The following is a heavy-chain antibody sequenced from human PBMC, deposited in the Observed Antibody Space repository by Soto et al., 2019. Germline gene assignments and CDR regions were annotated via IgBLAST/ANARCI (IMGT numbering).Heavy chain of an antibody. CDR3: ARDLAAADSFDY. CDR1: GCTFSSXT. Sequence: GASVKVSCKASGCTFSSXTISWVRQAPGQGLEWMGRIIPILGIANYAQKFQGRVTITADKSTSTAYMELSSLRSEDTAVYYCARDLAAADSFDYWGQGTLVTVSS. D-gene: IGHD6-13*01. J-gene: IGHJ4*02. CDR2: IIPILGIA. V-gene: IGHV1-69*04.